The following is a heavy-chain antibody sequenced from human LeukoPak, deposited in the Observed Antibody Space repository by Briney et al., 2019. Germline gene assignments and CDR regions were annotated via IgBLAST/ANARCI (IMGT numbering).Heavy chain of an antibody. J-gene: IGHJ6*03. V-gene: IGHV1-46*01. CDR1: GYTFTSYY. D-gene: IGHD6-19*01. Sequence: GASVKVSCKASGYTFTSYYMHWVRQAPGQGLEWMGIINPSGGSTSYAQKFQGRVTITRNTSISTAYMELSSLRSEDTAVYYCARVSSGWEDIYYYYYYMDVWGKGTTVTVSS. CDR3: ARVSSGWEDIYYYYYYMDV. CDR2: INPSGGST.